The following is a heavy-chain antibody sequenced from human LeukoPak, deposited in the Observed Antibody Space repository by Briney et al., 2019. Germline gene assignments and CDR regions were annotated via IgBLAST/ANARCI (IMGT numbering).Heavy chain of an antibody. J-gene: IGHJ6*02. V-gene: IGHV4-4*02. CDR3: ARLPHRFLGYYYYGMDV. CDR2: IYHSESP. D-gene: IGHD3-3*01. CDR1: GGSISSNNW. Sequence: KPSETLSLTCAVSGGSISSNNWWGWVRQPPGKGLEWIGEIYHSESPNYNPSLKSRVTISVDKSRNHFSLNLSSVTAADTAVYYCARLPHRFLGYYYYGMDVWGQGTTDTVSS.